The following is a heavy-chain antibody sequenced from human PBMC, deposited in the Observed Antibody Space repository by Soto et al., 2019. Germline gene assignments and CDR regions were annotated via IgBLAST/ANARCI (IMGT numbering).Heavy chain of an antibody. V-gene: IGHV5-10-1*01. CDR1: GYCITKYW. Sequence: SLKISCKGSGYCITKYWMSWVRQMPGKGLEWMGTIDPSDSYTNYRPSFQGHVTISADKSISTAYLQWSSLKASDTAMYYCARRESMSSYGMAFWGQGTTVTVSS. J-gene: IGHJ6*02. CDR3: ARRESMSSYGMAF. CDR2: IDPSDSYT.